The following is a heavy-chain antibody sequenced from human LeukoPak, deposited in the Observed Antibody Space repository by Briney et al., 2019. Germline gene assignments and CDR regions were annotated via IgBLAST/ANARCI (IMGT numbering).Heavy chain of an antibody. Sequence: PGGSLRLSCAASGFTFSSYAMSWVRQAPGKGLEWVSSISSSSSYIYYADSVKGRFTISRDNAKNSLYLQMNSLRAEDTAVYYCARAQYRRGGNAREDFDYWGQGTLVTVSS. CDR1: GFTFSSYA. D-gene: IGHD4-23*01. V-gene: IGHV3-21*01. CDR2: ISSSSSYI. J-gene: IGHJ4*02. CDR3: ARAQYRRGGNAREDFDY.